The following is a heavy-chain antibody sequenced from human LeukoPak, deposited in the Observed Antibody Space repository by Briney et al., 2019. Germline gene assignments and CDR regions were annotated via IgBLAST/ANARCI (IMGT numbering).Heavy chain of an antibody. V-gene: IGHV1-69*13. CDR1: GGTFSSYA. J-gene: IGHJ4*02. CDR2: IIPIFGTA. D-gene: IGHD4-17*01. CDR3: ATVRGAWYGDYYFDY. Sequence: SVKVSCKASGGTFSSYAISWVRQAPGQGLEWMGGIIPIFGTANYAQKFQGRVTITADESTSTAYMELSSLGSEDTAVYYCATVRGAWYGDYYFDYWGQGTLVTVSS.